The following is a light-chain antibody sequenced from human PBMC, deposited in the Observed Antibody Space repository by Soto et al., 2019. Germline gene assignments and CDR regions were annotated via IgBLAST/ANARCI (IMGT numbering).Light chain of an antibody. CDR3: SSYTSTSSLYV. J-gene: IGLJ1*01. CDR1: NSDIGTYNY. Sequence: QSLLTQPASVSGSPVQSITISCTGSNSDIGTYNYVSWYQQLPGKAPKLVISEVSNRPSGISGRFSGSKSGNAASLTIPGLQAADEATDACSSYTSTSSLYVLGPGTKVTGL. CDR2: EVS. V-gene: IGLV2-14*01.